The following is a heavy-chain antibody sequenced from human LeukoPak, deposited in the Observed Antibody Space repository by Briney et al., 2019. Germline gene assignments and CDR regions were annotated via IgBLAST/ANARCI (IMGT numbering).Heavy chain of an antibody. CDR2: INTNTGNP. D-gene: IGHD3-3*01. J-gene: IGHJ5*02. Sequence: ASVKVSCKASGYTFTSYAMNWVRQAPGQGLEWMGWINTNTGNPTYAQGFTGRFVFSLDTSVSTAYLQISSLKAEDTAVYYCAREKYYDFWSVSWLDPWGQGTLVTVSS. V-gene: IGHV7-4-1*02. CDR3: AREKYYDFWSVSWLDP. CDR1: GYTFTSYA.